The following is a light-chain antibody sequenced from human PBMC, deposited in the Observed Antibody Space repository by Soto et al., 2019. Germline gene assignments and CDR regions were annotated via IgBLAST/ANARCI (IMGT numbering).Light chain of an antibody. V-gene: IGLV1-40*01. CDR2: GSS. Sequence: QSVLTQPPSVSGAPGQRVTISCTGSSSNIGAGYHVHWYQQLPGTAPKLLIYGSSNRPSGVPDRFSGSKSGNTASLIISGLQAADEAEYYCCCCSYAGSSSFRVLFGGGTKVTVL. CDR3: CCCSYAGSSSFRVL. J-gene: IGLJ2*01. CDR1: SSNIGAGYH.